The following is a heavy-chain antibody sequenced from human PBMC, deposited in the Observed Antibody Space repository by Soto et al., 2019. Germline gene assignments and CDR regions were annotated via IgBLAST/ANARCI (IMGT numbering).Heavy chain of an antibody. V-gene: IGHV3-33*01. Sequence: QVQLVESGGGVVQPGRSLRLSCAASGFTFSSYGMHWVRQAPGKGLEWVAVIWYDGSNKDYADSVKGRFTISRDNSTNTLYMRMNSLRAEDTAVYYCARDEGYCSSTSCYSDAFDIWGHGTMVTVS. J-gene: IGHJ3*02. CDR3: ARDEGYCSSTSCYSDAFDI. D-gene: IGHD2-2*01. CDR1: GFTFSSYG. CDR2: IWYDGSNK.